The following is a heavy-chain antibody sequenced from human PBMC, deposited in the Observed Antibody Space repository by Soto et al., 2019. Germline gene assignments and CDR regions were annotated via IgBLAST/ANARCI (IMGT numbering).Heavy chain of an antibody. Sequence: SVKVSCKASGFTFTSSAVQWVRQARGQRLEWIGWIVVGSGNTNYAQKFQERVTITRDMSTSTAYMELSSLRSEDTAVYYCAAPSESYTIFGRASDSYYYYGMDVWGQGTTVTVSS. V-gene: IGHV1-58*01. D-gene: IGHD3-3*01. CDR3: AAPSESYTIFGRASDSYYYYGMDV. CDR2: IVVGSGNT. CDR1: GFTFTSSA. J-gene: IGHJ6*02.